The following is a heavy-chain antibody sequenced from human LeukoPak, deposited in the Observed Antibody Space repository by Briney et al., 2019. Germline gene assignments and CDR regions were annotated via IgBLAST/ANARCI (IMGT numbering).Heavy chain of an antibody. CDR3: ATAKVSNPITYSNYGWAFDY. V-gene: IGHV1-24*01. J-gene: IGHJ4*02. CDR1: GYTLTELS. CDR2: FDPEDGET. Sequence: ASVKVSCKVSGYTLTELSMHWVRQAPGKGLEWMGGFDPEDGETIYAQKFQGRVTMTEDTSTDTAYMELSSLRSEDTAVYYCATAKVSNPITYSNYGWAFDYWGQGTLVTVSS. D-gene: IGHD4-11*01.